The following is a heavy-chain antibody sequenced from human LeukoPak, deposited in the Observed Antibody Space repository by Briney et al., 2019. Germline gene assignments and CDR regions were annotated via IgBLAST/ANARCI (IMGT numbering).Heavy chain of an antibody. CDR3: ARFTYYYGSGSSWDV. D-gene: IGHD3-10*01. CDR1: GGSFSGYY. V-gene: IGHV4-59*01. CDR2: IYYSGST. J-gene: IGHJ6*02. Sequence: SETLSLTCAVYGGSFSGYYWSWIRQPPGKGLEWIGYIYYSGSTNYNPSLKSRATISVDTSKNQFSLKLSSVTAADTAVYYCARFTYYYGSGSSWDVWGQGTTVTVSS.